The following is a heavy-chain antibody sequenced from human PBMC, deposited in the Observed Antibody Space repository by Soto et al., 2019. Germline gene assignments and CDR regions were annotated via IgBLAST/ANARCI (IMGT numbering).Heavy chain of an antibody. D-gene: IGHD3-10*01. V-gene: IGHV3-21*01. CDR2: ISSSSSYI. J-gene: IGHJ4*02. Sequence: EVQLVESGGGLVKPGGSLRLSCAASGFTFSSYSMNWVRQAPGKGLEWVSSISSSSSYIYYADSVKGRFTISRDNAKTSLYLQMTAMRAEDTDVYYCARVVSPHYYADYWGQVTLVTVSS. CDR1: GFTFSSYS. CDR3: ARVVSPHYYADY.